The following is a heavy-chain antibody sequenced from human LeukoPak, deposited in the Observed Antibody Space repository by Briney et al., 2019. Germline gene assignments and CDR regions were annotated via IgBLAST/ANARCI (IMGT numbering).Heavy chain of an antibody. D-gene: IGHD2-15*01. V-gene: IGHV3-33*06. J-gene: IGHJ4*02. CDR2: IWYDGSNK. Sequence: HSGGSLRLSCAASGFTFSSYGMHWVRQAPGKGLEWVAVIWYDGSNKYYADSVKGRFTISRDNSKNTLYLQMNSLRAEDTAVYYCAKHPPGSRDPEGWYYFDYWGQGTLVTVSS. CDR1: GFTFSSYG. CDR3: AKHPPGSRDPEGWYYFDY.